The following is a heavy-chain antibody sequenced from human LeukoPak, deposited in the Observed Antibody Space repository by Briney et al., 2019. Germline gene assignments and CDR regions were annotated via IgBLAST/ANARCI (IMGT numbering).Heavy chain of an antibody. CDR2: ISAGNGNT. V-gene: IGHV1-3*01. J-gene: IGHJ5*02. Sequence: GASVKVSCKASGYTFTSHAMHWVRQAPGQRLEWMGWISAGNGNTKYSQKFQGRVTITRDTSASTAYMELSSLRSEDTAVYYCARDRSGGSCFDPWGQGTLVTVSS. D-gene: IGHD2-15*01. CDR3: ARDRSGGSCFDP. CDR1: GYTFTSHA.